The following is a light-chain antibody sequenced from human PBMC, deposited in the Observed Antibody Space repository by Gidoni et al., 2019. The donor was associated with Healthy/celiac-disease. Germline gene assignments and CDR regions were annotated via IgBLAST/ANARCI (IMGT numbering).Light chain of an antibody. V-gene: IGKV1-9*01. CDR3: QQANSRIALT. CDR1: QGIGSH. CDR2: YAF. Sequence: DIQLSQSPSFLSAYVGDRVTITRRASQGIGSHISWYQQKPGKAPKLLIYYAFILQSGGPYRFSGSGSGTEVSLTISSMQHGDFATYYCQQANSRIALTFGGGTKVDI. J-gene: IGKJ4*01.